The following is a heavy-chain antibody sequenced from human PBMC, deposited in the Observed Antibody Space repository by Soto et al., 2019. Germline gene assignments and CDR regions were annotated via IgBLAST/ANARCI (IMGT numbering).Heavy chain of an antibody. CDR3: ARGCFITIFGVVIPDYYMDV. D-gene: IGHD3-3*01. V-gene: IGHV1-8*01. CDR2: MNPNSGNT. Sequence: GASVKVSCKASGYTFTSYDINWVRQATGQGLEWMGWMNPNSGNTGYAQKFQGRVTMTRNTSISTAYMELSSLRSGDTAVYYCARGCFITIFGVVIPDYYMDVWGKGTTVTVSS. CDR1: GYTFTSYD. J-gene: IGHJ6*03.